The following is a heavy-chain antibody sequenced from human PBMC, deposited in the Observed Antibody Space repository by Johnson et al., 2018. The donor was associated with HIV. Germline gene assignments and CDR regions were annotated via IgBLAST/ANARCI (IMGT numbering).Heavy chain of an antibody. Sequence: QEKLVESGGNVVQPGRSQRLSCAASGFTFSSYGMHWVRQAPGKGLEWLAVISYDGSNKYYVDSVKGRFTISRDNAKNSLYLQMSSLRAEDTALYYCARERAVTTKGYDEDAFDIWGQGTMVTVSS. V-gene: IGHV3-30*03. CDR1: GFTFSSYG. D-gene: IGHD4-17*01. J-gene: IGHJ3*02. CDR2: ISYDGSNK. CDR3: ARERAVTTKGYDEDAFDI.